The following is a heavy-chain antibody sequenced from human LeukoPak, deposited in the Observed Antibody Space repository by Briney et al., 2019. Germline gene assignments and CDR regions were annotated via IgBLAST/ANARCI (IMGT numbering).Heavy chain of an antibody. D-gene: IGHD2-15*01. V-gene: IGHV1-24*01. CDR1: GYTLTELS. CDR2: FDPEDGET. Sequence: ASVKVSYKVSGYTLTELSMHWVRQAPGKGLEWMGGFDPEDGETIYAQKFQGRVTMTEDTSTDTAYMELSSLRSEDTAVYYCATKSPYCSGGSCYFDYWGQGTLVTVSS. CDR3: ATKSPYCSGGSCYFDY. J-gene: IGHJ4*02.